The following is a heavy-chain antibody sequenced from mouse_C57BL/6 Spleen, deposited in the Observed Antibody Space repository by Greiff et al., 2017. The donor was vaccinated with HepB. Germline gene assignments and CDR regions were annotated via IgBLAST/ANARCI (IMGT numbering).Heavy chain of an antibody. D-gene: IGHD1-1*01. CDR1: YFAFMASA. CDR2: FTMYSDAT. J-gene: IGHJ1*03. CDR3: ASHYYGSSYWYFDV. Sequence: LVESGAELVRPGSSVKLSCEDSYFAFMASAMHWVKQRPGHGLEWIGSFTMYSDATEYSENFKGKATLTANTSSSTAYMELSSLTSEDSAVYYCASHYYGSSYWYFDVWGTGTTVTVSS. V-gene: IGHV1-49*01.